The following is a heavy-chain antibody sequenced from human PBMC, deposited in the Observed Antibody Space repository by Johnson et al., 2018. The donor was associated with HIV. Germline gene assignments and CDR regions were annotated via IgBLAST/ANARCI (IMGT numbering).Heavy chain of an antibody. D-gene: IGHD3-22*01. CDR3: ARGGFMIVVGDAFDI. J-gene: IGHJ3*02. Sequence: QVQLVESGGGVVQPGRSLRLSCAASGFTFSSYAMHWVRQAPGKGRAWVAVISYDGSNKYYADSVKGRFTISRDNSKNTLYLQMNSLRAEDTAVYYCARGGFMIVVGDAFDIWGQGTMVTVSS. CDR2: ISYDGSNK. V-gene: IGHV3-30-3*01. CDR1: GFTFSSYA.